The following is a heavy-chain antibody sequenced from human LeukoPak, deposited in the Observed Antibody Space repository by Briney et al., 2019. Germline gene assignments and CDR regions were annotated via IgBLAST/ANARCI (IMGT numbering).Heavy chain of an antibody. CDR2: ISYDGSNK. CDR1: GFTFSSYG. V-gene: IGHV3-30*18. J-gene: IGHJ4*02. D-gene: IGHD6-13*01. CDR3: AKGEAAGFDY. Sequence: GGSLRLSCAASGFTFSSYGMHWVRQAPGKGLEWVAVISYDGSNKYYADSVKGRFTISRDNSKSTLYLQMNSLRAEDTAVYYCAKGEAAGFDYWGQGTLVTVSS.